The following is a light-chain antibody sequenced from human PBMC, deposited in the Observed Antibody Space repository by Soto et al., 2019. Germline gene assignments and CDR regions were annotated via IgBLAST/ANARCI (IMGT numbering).Light chain of an antibody. CDR2: GGS. J-gene: IGKJ2*01. Sequence: VLTQSPGTLSLSPGERATLSCRASQSVRSSYLAWYQQKPGQAPRLLIYGGSNRATGIPDRFSGSGSGTDFTLTTSRLEPEDSAVYFCQQYYWSPMYTFGQGTKLEIK. CDR3: QQYYWSPMYT. CDR1: QSVRSSY. V-gene: IGKV3-20*01.